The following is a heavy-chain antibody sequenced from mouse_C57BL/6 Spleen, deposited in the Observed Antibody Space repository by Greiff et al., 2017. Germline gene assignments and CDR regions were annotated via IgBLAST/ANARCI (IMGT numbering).Heavy chain of an antibody. CDR3: ARYDYGSRAWFAY. CDR1: GYTFTSYW. D-gene: IGHD1-1*01. J-gene: IGHJ3*01. V-gene: IGHV1-53*01. CDR2: INPSNGGT. Sequence: QVQLQQSGTELVKPGASVKLSCKASGYTFTSYWMHWVKQRPGQGLEWIGNINPSNGGTNYNEKFKSKATLTVDKSSSTAYMQLSSLTSEDSAVXYCARYDYGSRAWFAYWGQGTLVTVSA.